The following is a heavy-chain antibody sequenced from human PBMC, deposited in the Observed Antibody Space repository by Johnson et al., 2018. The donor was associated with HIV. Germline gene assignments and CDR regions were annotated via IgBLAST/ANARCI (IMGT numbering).Heavy chain of an antibody. CDR3: ARVQLLADDIFNT. Sequence: VQLVESGGGLVQPGGSLRLSCAASGFTFSSYWMHWVRQAPGKGLVWVSRINSDGSSTSYADSVKGRFTISRDNAKNTLYLQMNSLGAEDTAVYFCARVQLLADDIFNTWGRGTMVTVSS. V-gene: IGHV3-74*01. CDR1: GFTFSSYW. D-gene: IGHD3-3*02. J-gene: IGHJ3*01. CDR2: INSDGSST.